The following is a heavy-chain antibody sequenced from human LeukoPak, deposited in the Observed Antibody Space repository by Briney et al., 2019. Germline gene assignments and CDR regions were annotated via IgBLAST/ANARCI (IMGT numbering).Heavy chain of an antibody. CDR3: ARSADTTPAWPYYFDY. CDR2: FYYRGST. D-gene: IGHD1-1*01. Sequence: SETLSLTCTVSGGSINTNPNYWGWIRQPPGKGLEWIGCFYYRGSTYYNPALKSRVTVSGDSSQNQFSLRLTSVTAADTAVYYCARSADTTPAWPYYFDYWGQGTLVTVSS. V-gene: IGHV4-39*01. J-gene: IGHJ4*02. CDR1: GGSINTNPNY.